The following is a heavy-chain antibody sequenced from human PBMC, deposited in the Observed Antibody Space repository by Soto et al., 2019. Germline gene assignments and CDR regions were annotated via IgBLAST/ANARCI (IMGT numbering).Heavy chain of an antibody. CDR3: AREQQLPTSYYYYGMDV. D-gene: IGHD6-13*01. V-gene: IGHV1-3*01. J-gene: IGHJ6*02. Sequence: GASVKVSCKASGYTFTCYAIHWVRQAPGQRLEWMGWINAGNGNTKYSQKFQGRVTITRDTSASTAYMELSSLRSEDTAVYYCAREQQLPTSYYYYGMDVWGQGTTVTVSS. CDR1: GYTFTCYA. CDR2: INAGNGNT.